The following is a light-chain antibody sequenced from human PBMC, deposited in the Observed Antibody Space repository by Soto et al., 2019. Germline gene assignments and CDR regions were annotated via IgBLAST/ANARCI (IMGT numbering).Light chain of an antibody. CDR2: GAF. V-gene: IGKV3-20*01. CDR3: HQYGKSPRT. Sequence: NVLTQSPGTLSVSPGERATLSCRASQSVSSNLAWYQQEPGQAPRLLIYGAFNRATGIPDRFSGSGSGTDFTLSISRLEPGDFGVYFCHQYGKSPRTFGQGTKVDI. J-gene: IGKJ1*01. CDR1: QSVSSN.